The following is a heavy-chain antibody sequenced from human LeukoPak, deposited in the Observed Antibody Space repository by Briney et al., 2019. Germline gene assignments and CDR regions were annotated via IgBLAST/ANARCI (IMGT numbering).Heavy chain of an antibody. J-gene: IGHJ4*02. D-gene: IGHD3-16*01. V-gene: IGHV3-23*01. CDR2: ISGSGGGT. Sequence: PGGSLRLSCVTSGFTFSNSDMSWVRQAPGKGLEWVSAISGSGGGTYYADSVKGRFTISRDNSKNTLYLQMNSLRAEDTAVYYCAREPPGGGFDYWGQGTLVTVSS. CDR3: AREPPGGGFDY. CDR1: GFTFSNSD.